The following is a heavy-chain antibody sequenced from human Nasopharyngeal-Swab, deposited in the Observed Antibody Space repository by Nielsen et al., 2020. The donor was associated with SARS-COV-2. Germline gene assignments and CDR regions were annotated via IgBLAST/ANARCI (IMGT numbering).Heavy chain of an antibody. CDR3: ASPYYCGSGF. Sequence: GESLKISCVASGFTFSSYAMSWVRQAPGKGLEWVSVIYNGGSTTYYVDSVKGRFTISRDNSKNTLYLQMNSLRAEDTAVYYCASPYYCGSGFWGQGTTVTVSS. CDR1: GFTFSSYA. V-gene: IGHV3-23*03. D-gene: IGHD3-10*01. J-gene: IGHJ6*02. CDR2: IYNGGSTT.